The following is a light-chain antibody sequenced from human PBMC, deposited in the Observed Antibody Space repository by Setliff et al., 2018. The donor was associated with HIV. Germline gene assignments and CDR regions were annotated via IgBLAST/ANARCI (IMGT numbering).Light chain of an antibody. CDR2: DVS. CDR3: KSYAASSTPYV. J-gene: IGLJ1*01. V-gene: IGLV2-14*01. Sequence: QSALTQPASVSGSPGQSITISCTGTSSDVGAYNYVSWYQQHPGKAPKLIIYDVSDRPSGVSRRFSGSKSGNTASLTISGLQAEDEADYYCKSYAASSTPYVFGTGTKVTV. CDR1: SSDVGAYNY.